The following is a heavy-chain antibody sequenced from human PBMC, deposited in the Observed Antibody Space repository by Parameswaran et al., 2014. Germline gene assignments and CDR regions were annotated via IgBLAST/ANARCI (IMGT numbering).Heavy chain of an antibody. V-gene: IGHV2-5*02. D-gene: IGHD1-20*01. CDR2: IFWDDDK. Sequence: PGKALEWLALIFWDDDKRYRPSLRSRLSITKDTSKNQVVLTMTNMGPADTATYFCAHRRSVIGKNWFAPWGQGTVVTVSS. J-gene: IGHJ5*02. CDR3: AHRRSVIGKNWFAP.